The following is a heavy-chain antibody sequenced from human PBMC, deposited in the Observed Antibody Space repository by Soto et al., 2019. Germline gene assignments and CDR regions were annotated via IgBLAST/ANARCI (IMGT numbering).Heavy chain of an antibody. CDR3: ARDFEY. CDR1: GFTFSTFW. V-gene: IGHV3-74*01. J-gene: IGHJ4*02. CDR2: INSDGRST. Sequence: EVQLVESGGGLVQPGGSLRLSCEASGFTFSTFWMHWVRQAPGKGLVWVSRINSDGRSTNYADSVKARVTISRDNAKNTLYLQLNSLRPEDTAVYYCARDFEYWGQGTLVTVSS.